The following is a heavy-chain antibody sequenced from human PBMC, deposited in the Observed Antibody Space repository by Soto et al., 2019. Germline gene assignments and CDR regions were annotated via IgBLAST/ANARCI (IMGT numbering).Heavy chain of an antibody. D-gene: IGHD3-16*01. CDR2: ISSSSSTI. CDR1: GFTFSSYS. J-gene: IGHJ4*02. V-gene: IGHV3-48*01. CDR3: ARSPQALHLGEFTLDY. Sequence: GGSLRLSCAASGFTFSSYSMNWVRQAPGKGLEWVSYISSSSSTIYYADSVKGRFTISRDNAKNSLYLQMNSLRAEDTAVYYCARSPQALHLGEFTLDYWGQGTLVTVSS.